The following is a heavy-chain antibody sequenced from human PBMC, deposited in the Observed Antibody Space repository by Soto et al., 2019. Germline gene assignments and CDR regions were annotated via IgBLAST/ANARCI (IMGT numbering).Heavy chain of an antibody. CDR3: VSDRGYGHASVPYS. CDR2: ISYDGGLQ. Sequence: QAQLVESGGGVVQPGRSLRLSCAASGFTFSSYGMRWVRQAPGTGLEWVAVISYDGGLQHYADSVKGRFTISRDNSKHMVLLQMHSLRAEETAVYYCVSDRGYGHASVPYSWGKGTLVSVA. V-gene: IGHV3-30*03. J-gene: IGHJ4*02. CDR1: GFTFSSYG. D-gene: IGHD3-10*01.